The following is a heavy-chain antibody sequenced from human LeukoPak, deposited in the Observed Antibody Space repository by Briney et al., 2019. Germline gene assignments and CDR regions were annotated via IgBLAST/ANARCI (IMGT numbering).Heavy chain of an antibody. Sequence: GGSLRLSCAASGFTFSSYEMNWVRQAPGKGLEWVSYISSSGSTIYYADSVKGRFTISRDNSKNTLYLQMNSLRAEDTAVYYCAKDQGVGELDFDYWGQGTLVTVSS. CDR1: GFTFSSYE. D-gene: IGHD3-10*01. CDR2: ISSSGSTI. V-gene: IGHV3-48*03. J-gene: IGHJ4*02. CDR3: AKDQGVGELDFDY.